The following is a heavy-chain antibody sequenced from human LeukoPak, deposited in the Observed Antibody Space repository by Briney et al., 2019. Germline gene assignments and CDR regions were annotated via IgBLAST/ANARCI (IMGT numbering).Heavy chain of an antibody. CDR2: INHSGST. CDR1: GGSFSGYY. Sequence: PSETLSLTCAVYGGSFSGYYWSWIRRPPGKGLEWIGEINHSGSTNYNPSLKSRVTISLDTSKNQFSLKVSSVTAADTAVYFCSTGRAYLRYWGQGTLVTVSS. CDR3: STGRAYLRY. D-gene: IGHD3-10*01. J-gene: IGHJ4*02. V-gene: IGHV4-34*01.